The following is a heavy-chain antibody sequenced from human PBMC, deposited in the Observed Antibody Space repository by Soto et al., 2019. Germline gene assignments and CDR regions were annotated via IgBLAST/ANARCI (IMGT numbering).Heavy chain of an antibody. Sequence: ALVKVSCKASGYTFTSYGISWVRQAPGQGLEWMGWISAYNGNTNYAQKLQGRVTMTTDTSTSTAYMELRSLRSDDTAVYYCARDLVRARDGYNYFDYWGQGTLVTVSS. J-gene: IGHJ4*02. CDR1: GYTFTSYG. CDR3: ARDLVRARDGYNYFDY. D-gene: IGHD5-12*01. V-gene: IGHV1-18*01. CDR2: ISAYNGNT.